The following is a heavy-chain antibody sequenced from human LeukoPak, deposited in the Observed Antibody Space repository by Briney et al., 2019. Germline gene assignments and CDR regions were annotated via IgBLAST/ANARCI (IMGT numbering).Heavy chain of an antibody. V-gene: IGHV3-53*04. Sequence: GGSLRLSCVPSGFTLSSNYTSWVRLAPGEGLEGVSVIYGGGSTYYADYPKGRFTISRHKSKNTLYLQMNSLRAEDTAVYYCARAPPPAAGPDYYYGMDVWGQGTTVTVSS. J-gene: IGHJ6*02. CDR2: IYGGGST. CDR1: GFTLSSNY. CDR3: ARAPPPAAGPDYYYGMDV.